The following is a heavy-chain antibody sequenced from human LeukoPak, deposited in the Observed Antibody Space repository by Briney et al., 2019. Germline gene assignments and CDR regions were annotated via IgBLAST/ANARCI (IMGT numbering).Heavy chain of an antibody. Sequence: SETLSLTCTVSGGSISSSSYYWGWIRQPPGKGLEWIGSIYYSGSTYYNPSLKSRVTISVDTSKNQFSLKLSSVTAADTAVYYRARHRRDDYYYYYMDVWGKGTTVTVSS. J-gene: IGHJ6*03. CDR3: ARHRRDDYYYYYMDV. CDR2: IYYSGST. V-gene: IGHV4-39*01. CDR1: GGSISSSSYY.